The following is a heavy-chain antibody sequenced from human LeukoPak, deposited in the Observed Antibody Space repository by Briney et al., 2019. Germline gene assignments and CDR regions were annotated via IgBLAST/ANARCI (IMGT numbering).Heavy chain of an antibody. V-gene: IGHV3-48*03. CDR3: ARGDPEFDF. CDR2: ISSSGSTI. Sequence: PGGSLRLSCAASGFTFSSYEMNWVRQAPGKGLEWVSYISSSGSTIYYADSVRGRFTISRDNAKNSLYLQMNSLRAEDTAVYYCARGDPEFDFWGQGTLVTVSS. J-gene: IGHJ4*02. CDR1: GFTFSSYE.